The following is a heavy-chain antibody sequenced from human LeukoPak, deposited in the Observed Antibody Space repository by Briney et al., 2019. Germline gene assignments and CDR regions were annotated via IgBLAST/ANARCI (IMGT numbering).Heavy chain of an antibody. D-gene: IGHD6-13*01. J-gene: IGHJ5*02. CDR2: VSRFGGTT. CDR3: VKQVGSRRSNNRLDP. Sequence: GGSLRLSCAASGFTFDSYAMSWVRQAPGKGLEWVSAVSRFGGTTYYADSAKGRFTISRDNSNNTVYLQMNSLRVRDTALYYCVKQVGSRRSNNRLDPWGQGTLVTV. CDR1: GFTFDSYA. V-gene: IGHV3-23*01.